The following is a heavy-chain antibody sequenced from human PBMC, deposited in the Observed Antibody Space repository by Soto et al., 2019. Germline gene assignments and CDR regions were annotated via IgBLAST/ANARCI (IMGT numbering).Heavy chain of an antibody. CDR1: GYAFTTYG. V-gene: IGHV1-18*01. J-gene: IGHJ4*02. D-gene: IGHD1-1*01. CDR2: ISAHNGNT. CDR3: TRGGYGHY. Sequence: QVHLVQSGAEVKKPGASVKVSCKGSGYAFTTYGITWVRQAPGQGLEWMGWISAHNGNTNYAQKLQGRVTVTRDTSTSTASMELRSLRSADTAVYYCTRGGYGHYWGQGALVTVSS.